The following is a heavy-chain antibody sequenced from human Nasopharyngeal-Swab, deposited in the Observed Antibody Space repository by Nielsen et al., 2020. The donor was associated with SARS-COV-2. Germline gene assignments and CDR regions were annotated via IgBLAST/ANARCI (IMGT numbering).Heavy chain of an antibody. V-gene: IGHV3-33*01. J-gene: IGHJ6*02. CDR3: ARGSGGSYSRYYYYGMDV. Sequence: VRQAPGKGLEWVAVIWYDGSNKYYADSVKGRFTISRDNSKNTLYLQMNSLRAEDTAVYYCARGSGGSYSRYYYYGMDVWGQGTTVTVSS. CDR2: IWYDGSNK. D-gene: IGHD1-26*01.